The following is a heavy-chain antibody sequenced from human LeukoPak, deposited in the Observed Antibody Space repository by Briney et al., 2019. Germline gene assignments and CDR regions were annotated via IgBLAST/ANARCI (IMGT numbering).Heavy chain of an antibody. D-gene: IGHD3-9*01. CDR2: ISHDGLNK. Sequence: GGSLRLTCAASGFTFSSFGMHWVRQAPGKGLEWMALISHDGLNKYYADSMKGRFTISRDNSKSTLYLQMNSLRAEDTAVYYCAKEGAPFYDILTGHNYLDYWGQGTLVTVSS. V-gene: IGHV3-30*18. J-gene: IGHJ4*02. CDR3: AKEGAPFYDILTGHNYLDY. CDR1: GFTFSSFG.